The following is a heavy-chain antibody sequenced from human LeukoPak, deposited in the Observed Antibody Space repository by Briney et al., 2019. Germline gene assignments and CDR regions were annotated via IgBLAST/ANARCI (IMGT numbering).Heavy chain of an antibody. D-gene: IGHD4-23*01. CDR2: ISAYHDDA. Sequence: GASVKVSFTASVYTFTTYRISWVRQAPGQGREGMGWISAYHDDAHYAQKLQGRVTMTTDTSTNTAYMELRSLRSDDTAVYYCARVGGGNYYYFDYWGQGTLVTVSS. CDR1: VYTFTTYR. V-gene: IGHV1-18*01. J-gene: IGHJ4*02. CDR3: ARVGGGNYYYFDY.